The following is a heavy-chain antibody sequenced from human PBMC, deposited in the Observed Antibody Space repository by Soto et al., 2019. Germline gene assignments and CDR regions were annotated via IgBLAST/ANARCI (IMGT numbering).Heavy chain of an antibody. CDR3: AREDGYYYYGMDV. V-gene: IGHV4-31*03. Sequence: PSETLSLTCTVSGGSISSGGYYWSWIRQHPGKGLEWIGYIYYSGSTYYNPSLKSRVTISVDTSKNQFSLKLSSVTAADTAVYYCAREDGYYYYGMDVWGQGTTVTVSS. CDR1: GGSISSGGYY. D-gene: IGHD4-17*01. CDR2: IYYSGST. J-gene: IGHJ6*02.